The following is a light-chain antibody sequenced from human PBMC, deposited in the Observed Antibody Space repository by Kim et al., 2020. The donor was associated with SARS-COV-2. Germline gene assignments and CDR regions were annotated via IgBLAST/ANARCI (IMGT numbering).Light chain of an antibody. CDR2: RNS. J-gene: IGLJ2*01. CDR1: SSNIGNND. CDR3: ATWDDTLSGII. V-gene: IGLV1-47*01. Sequence: ELTQPPSASGTPGQRVTISCSGSSSNIGNNDVYWYQHFPGTAPKLLIYRNSQRPSGVPDRLSGSKSGTSASLAISGLRSEDEADYYCATWDDTLSGIIFGVGTQLTVL.